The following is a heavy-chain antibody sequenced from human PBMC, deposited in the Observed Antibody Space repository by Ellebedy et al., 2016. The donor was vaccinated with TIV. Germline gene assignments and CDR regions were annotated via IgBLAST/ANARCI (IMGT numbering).Heavy chain of an antibody. CDR2: ITGSGGST. Sequence: GESLKISCAASGFTFSDHAMSWVRQAPGKGLEWVSAITGSGGSTYSADSVKGRFTISRDSSKNTLYLQMNSLRAEDTAVYYCAKDGDYASFENWGQGTLVTVSS. CDR1: GFTFSDHA. J-gene: IGHJ4*02. CDR3: AKDGDYASFEN. V-gene: IGHV3-23*01. D-gene: IGHD4-17*01.